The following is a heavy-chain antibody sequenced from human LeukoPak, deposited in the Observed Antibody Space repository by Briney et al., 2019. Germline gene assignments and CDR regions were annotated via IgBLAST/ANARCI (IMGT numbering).Heavy chain of an antibody. CDR2: IRYDGSNK. J-gene: IGHJ4*02. D-gene: IGHD3-10*01. CDR3: AKDQNYYGSGSYYPIDY. CDR1: GFTFSSYG. V-gene: IGHV3-30*02. Sequence: GGSLRLSCAASGFTFSSYGMHWVRQAPGKGLEWVAFIRYDGSNKYYVDSVKGRFTISRDNSKNTLYLQMNSLRAEDTAVYYCAKDQNYYGSGSYYPIDYWGQGTLVTVSS.